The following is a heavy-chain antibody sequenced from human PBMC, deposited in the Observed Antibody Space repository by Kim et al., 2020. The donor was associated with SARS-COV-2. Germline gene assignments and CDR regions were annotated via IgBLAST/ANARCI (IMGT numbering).Heavy chain of an antibody. Sequence: ASVKVSCKASGYTFTSYAMNWVRQAPGQGLEWMGWINTNTGNPTYAQGFTGRFVFSLDTSVSTAYLQISSLKAEDTAVYYCARDRAWLRLLVPSYYYGMDVWGQGTTVTVSS. CDR2: INTNTGNP. CDR1: GYTFTSYA. CDR3: ARDRAWLRLLVPSYYYGMDV. D-gene: IGHD5-12*01. V-gene: IGHV7-4-1*02. J-gene: IGHJ6*02.